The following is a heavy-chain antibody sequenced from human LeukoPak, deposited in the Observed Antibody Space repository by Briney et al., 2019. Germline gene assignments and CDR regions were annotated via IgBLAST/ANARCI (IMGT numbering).Heavy chain of an antibody. CDR1: GYSFTKYW. CDR3: ARTQGYCSGTTCTFLESDY. Sequence: GESLKISCKGSGYSFTKYWIGWVRQMPGKGLEWMGIIYPGDSDTRYSSSFQGQVTISADKSISTAYLQWSSLKASDTAMYYCARTQGYCSGTTCTFLESDYWGQGTQVTVSS. D-gene: IGHD2-2*01. CDR2: IYPGDSDT. V-gene: IGHV5-51*01. J-gene: IGHJ4*02.